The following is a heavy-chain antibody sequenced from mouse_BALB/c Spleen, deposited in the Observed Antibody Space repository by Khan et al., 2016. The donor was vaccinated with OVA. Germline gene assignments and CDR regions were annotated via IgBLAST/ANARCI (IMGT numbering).Heavy chain of an antibody. CDR2: IFPGTGTT. CDR3: ARGYFGNYEFAY. V-gene: IGHV1S132*01. J-gene: IGHJ3*01. D-gene: IGHD2-1*01. Sequence: QVQLQQSGAELVKPGASVKLSCKTSGYTFTNYWIQWINQRPGQGLGWIGQIFPGTGTTYYNEIFKAKATLTIAPSSSTASLQLTSLTSQDSAVYVCARGYFGNYEFAYGGQGTLVTVSP. CDR1: GYTFTNYW.